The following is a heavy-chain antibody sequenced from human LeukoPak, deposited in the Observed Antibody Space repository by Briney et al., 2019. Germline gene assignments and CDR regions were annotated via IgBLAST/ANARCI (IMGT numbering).Heavy chain of an antibody. J-gene: IGHJ6*02. Sequence: GGSLRLSCAASGFTFSSYAMSWVRQAPGKGLEWVSAISGSGGSTYYADSVKGRFTISRDNSKNTLYLQMNSLRAEDTAVYYCAKEDIVVVPAATNYYYYGMDVWGQATTVTVSS. CDR3: AKEDIVVVPAATNYYYYGMDV. V-gene: IGHV3-23*01. CDR2: ISGSGGST. CDR1: GFTFSSYA. D-gene: IGHD2-2*01.